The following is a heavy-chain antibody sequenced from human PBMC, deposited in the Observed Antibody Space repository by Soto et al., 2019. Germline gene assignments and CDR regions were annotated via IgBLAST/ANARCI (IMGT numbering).Heavy chain of an antibody. D-gene: IGHD3-16*01. CDR1: GYTFTSYD. V-gene: IGHV1-8*01. Sequence: GASVKVSCKASGYTFTSYDINWVRQATGQGLEWMGWMNPNSGNTGYAQKFQGRVTMTRNTSISTDYMEMSSLRSEYTAVYYCARGDDRAFDIWGQGTMVTVSS. CDR3: ARGDDRAFDI. CDR2: MNPNSGNT. J-gene: IGHJ3*02.